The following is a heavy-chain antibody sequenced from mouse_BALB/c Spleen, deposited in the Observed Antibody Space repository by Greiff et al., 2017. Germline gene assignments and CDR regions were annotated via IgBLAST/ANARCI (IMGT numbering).Heavy chain of an antibody. CDR3: ARDRSTMGAWFAY. Sequence: EVHLVESGGGLVQPGGSLRLSCATSGFTFTDYYMSWVRQPPGKALEWLGFIRNKANGYTTEYSASVKGRFTISRDNSQSILYLQMNTLRAEDSATYYCARDRSTMGAWFAYWGQGTLVTVSA. J-gene: IGHJ3*01. CDR1: GFTFTDYY. V-gene: IGHV7-3*02. CDR2: IRNKANGYTT. D-gene: IGHD2-1*01.